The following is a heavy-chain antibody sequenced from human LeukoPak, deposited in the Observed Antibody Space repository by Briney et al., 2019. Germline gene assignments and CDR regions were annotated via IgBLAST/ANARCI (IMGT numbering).Heavy chain of an antibody. D-gene: IGHD3-22*01. V-gene: IGHV4-34*01. CDR3: ARGRIAKIVVVHSFSYGMDV. Sequence: SETLSLTCTVYGGSFTDYFWTWIRQSPGKGLEWIGEINDYTGDTNYNPSLNSRVSISLERSKNQSSLELRSVTAADTAVYYCARGRIAKIVVVHSFSYGMDVWGQGTTVTVSS. CDR2: INDYTGDT. CDR1: GGSFTDYF. J-gene: IGHJ6*02.